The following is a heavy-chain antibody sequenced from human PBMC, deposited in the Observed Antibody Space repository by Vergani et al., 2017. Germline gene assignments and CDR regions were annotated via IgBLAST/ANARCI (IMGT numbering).Heavy chain of an antibody. CDR2: IRSKNDGGTA. D-gene: IGHD2-2*02. CDR3: YTDYHDY. Sequence: EVQVVESGGGLIKPGGSLRLSCVVSGITFKNAWINWVRQAPGKGLEWIGRIRSKNDGGTADYAAPLKGRFTISRDDSKDSAFLLVNNLKTEDTAVYFCYTDYHDYWGQGPLVTVSS. J-gene: IGHJ4*02. CDR1: GITFKNAW. V-gene: IGHV3-15*01.